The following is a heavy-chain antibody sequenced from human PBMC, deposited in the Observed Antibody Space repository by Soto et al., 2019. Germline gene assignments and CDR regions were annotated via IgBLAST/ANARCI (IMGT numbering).Heavy chain of an antibody. D-gene: IGHD6-19*01. Sequence: GGSLRLSCAASGFTFSSYAMHWVRQAPGKGLEWVAVISYDGSNKYYADSVKGRFTISRDNSKNTLYLQMNSLRAEDTAVYYCARGKIAVAALDAFDIWGQGTMVTVSS. CDR2: ISYDGSNK. CDR1: GFTFSSYA. CDR3: ARGKIAVAALDAFDI. J-gene: IGHJ3*02. V-gene: IGHV3-30*14.